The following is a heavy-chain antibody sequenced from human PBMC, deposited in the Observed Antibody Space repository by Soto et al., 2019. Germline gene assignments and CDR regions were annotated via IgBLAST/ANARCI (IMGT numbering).Heavy chain of an antibody. Sequence: SETLSLTCTVSGGTIISYYWSWIRQPPGKGLEWIGYIYYSGSTNYNPSLKSRVTISVDTSKNQFSLKLSSVTAADTAVYYCARDLRPREWLGSPAAAFDIWGQGTMVTVSS. CDR2: IYYSGST. CDR1: GGTIISYY. J-gene: IGHJ3*02. V-gene: IGHV4-59*01. CDR3: ARDLRPREWLGSPAAAFDI. D-gene: IGHD5-12*01.